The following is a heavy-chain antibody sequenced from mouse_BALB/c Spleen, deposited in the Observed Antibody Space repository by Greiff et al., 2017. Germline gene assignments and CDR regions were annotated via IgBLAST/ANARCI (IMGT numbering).Heavy chain of an antibody. CDR3: AREGNYAMDY. Sequence: VKLMESGAELVRPGTSVKISCKASGYAFTNYWLGWVKQRPGHGLEWIGDIYPGSGNTYYNEKFKGKATLTADKSSSTAYMQLSSLTSEDSAVYFCAREGNYAMDYWGQGTSVTVSS. V-gene: IGHV1-63*01. J-gene: IGHJ4*01. CDR1: GYAFTNYW. CDR2: IYPGSGNT.